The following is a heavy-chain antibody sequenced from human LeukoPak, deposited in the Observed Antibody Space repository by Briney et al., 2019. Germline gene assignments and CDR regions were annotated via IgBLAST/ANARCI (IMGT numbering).Heavy chain of an antibody. CDR3: ARGGLGYCSSTSCSNIDY. J-gene: IGHJ4*02. CDR2: ISSSGSTI. Sequence: GGSLRLSCAASGFTFSDYYMSWIRQAPGKGLEWVSYISSSGSTIYYADSVKGRFTISRDNAKNSLYLQMNSLRAEDTAVYYCARGGLGYCSSTSCSNIDYWGQGTLVTVSS. D-gene: IGHD2-2*01. CDR1: GFTFSDYY. V-gene: IGHV3-11*04.